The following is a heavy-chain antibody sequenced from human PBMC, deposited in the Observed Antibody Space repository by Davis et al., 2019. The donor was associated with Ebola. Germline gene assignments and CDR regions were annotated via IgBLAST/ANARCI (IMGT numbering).Heavy chain of an antibody. V-gene: IGHV3-74*01. Sequence: HTGGSLRLSCAASGFTFSTSWMHWVRQAPGEGLVWVSGINSDGSYTYYADSVKGRFTVSRDNAKNSLYLQMNSLRAEDTAFYYCTELFGVSASNGFWGQGTQVTVSS. D-gene: IGHD3-3*01. CDR1: GFTFSTSW. CDR3: TELFGVSASNGF. J-gene: IGHJ4*02. CDR2: INSDGSYT.